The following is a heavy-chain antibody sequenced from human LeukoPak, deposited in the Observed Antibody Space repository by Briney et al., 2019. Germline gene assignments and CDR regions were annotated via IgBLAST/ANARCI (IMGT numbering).Heavy chain of an antibody. Sequence: SSETLSLTCTVSGGPISSYYWSWIRQPPGKGLEWIGYIYYSGSTNYNPSLKSRVTISVDTSKNQFSLKLSSVTAADTAVYYCARYCSSTSCYTFDYWGQGTLVTVSS. J-gene: IGHJ4*02. CDR2: IYYSGST. V-gene: IGHV4-59*08. CDR3: ARYCSSTSCYTFDY. D-gene: IGHD2-2*02. CDR1: GGPISSYY.